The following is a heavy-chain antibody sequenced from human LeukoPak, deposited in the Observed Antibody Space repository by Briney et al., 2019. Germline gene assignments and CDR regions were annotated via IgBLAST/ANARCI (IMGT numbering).Heavy chain of an antibody. V-gene: IGHV1-69*05. CDR1: GGTFSSYA. CDR2: IIPIFGTA. J-gene: IGHJ4*02. CDR3: ARCGDSTSCYDLDY. Sequence: SVKVSCKASGGTFSSYAISWVRQAPGQGLEWMGGIIPIFGTANYSQKFQGRVTITTDESTSTAYMDLSSLRSEDTAVYYCARCGDSTSCYDLDYWGQGTLVTVSS. D-gene: IGHD2-2*01.